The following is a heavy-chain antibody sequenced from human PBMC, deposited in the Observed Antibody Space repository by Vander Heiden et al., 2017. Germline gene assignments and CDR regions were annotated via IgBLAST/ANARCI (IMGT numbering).Heavy chain of an antibody. V-gene: IGHV4-34*01. CDR3: ARGVVVVTAPHNWFDP. D-gene: IGHD2-21*02. CDR2: INHSGST. J-gene: IGHJ5*02. CDR1: GGSFSGYY. Sequence: QVQLQQWGAGLLKPSETLSLTCAVYGGSFSGYYWSWIRQPPGKGLEWIGEINHSGSTNYNPSLKGRVTISVDTSKNQFSLKLSSVTAADTAVYYCARGVVVVTAPHNWFDPWGQGTLVTVSS.